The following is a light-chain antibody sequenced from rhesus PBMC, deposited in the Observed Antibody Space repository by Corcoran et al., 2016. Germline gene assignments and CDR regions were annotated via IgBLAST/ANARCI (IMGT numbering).Light chain of an antibody. Sequence: DIQMTQSPSSLSASVGDRVTITCRASQGISSYLNWYQQKPGKSPKLLINYAKRLESGVPSRFSGSGSVTEFTLTIISMQPEDFATYYCQQYNSLPFTFGPGTKLDIK. CDR3: QQYNSLPFT. J-gene: IGKJ3*01. V-gene: IGKV1-32*01. CDR2: YAK. CDR1: QGISSY.